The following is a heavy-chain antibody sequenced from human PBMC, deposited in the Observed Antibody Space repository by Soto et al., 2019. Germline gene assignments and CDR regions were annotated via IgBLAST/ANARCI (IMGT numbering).Heavy chain of an antibody. Sequence: QVQLQESGPGLVKPSETLSLTCTVSGGSVSSGSYYWSWIRQPPGKGLEWIGYIYYSGSTNYNPSPKSRVTISVDTSKNQFSLKLSSVTAADTAVYYCARQPINWNYSLGWFDPWGQGTLVTVSS. CDR2: IYYSGST. V-gene: IGHV4-61*01. CDR3: ARQPINWNYSLGWFDP. CDR1: GGSVSSGSYY. J-gene: IGHJ5*02. D-gene: IGHD1-7*01.